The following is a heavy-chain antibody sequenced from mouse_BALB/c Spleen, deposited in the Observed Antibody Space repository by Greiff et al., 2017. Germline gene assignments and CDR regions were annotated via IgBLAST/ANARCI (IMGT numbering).Heavy chain of an antibody. V-gene: IGHV7-3*02. CDR2: ISNKANGYTT. Sequence: EVKLMESGGGLVQPGGSLRLSCATSGFTFTAYYMSWVRQPPGKALEWLGFISNKANGYTTEYSASVKGRFTISRDNSQSILYLQMNTLIAEDSATYYCTREKYDGRSYAMDYWGQGTSVTVSS. CDR1: GFTFTAYY. CDR3: TREKYDGRSYAMDY. D-gene: IGHD2-14*01. J-gene: IGHJ4*01.